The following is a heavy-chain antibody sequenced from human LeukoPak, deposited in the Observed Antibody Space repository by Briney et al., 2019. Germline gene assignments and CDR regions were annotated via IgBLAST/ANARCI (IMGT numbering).Heavy chain of an antibody. CDR1: GFTFTNYA. Sequence: GGSLRLSCAASGFTFTNYAMSWVRQAPGKGLEWVSTISASGGNTYYADSVKGRFTISRDNSENTLYLQMNSLRAEDTAVYYCAKDSLTHTPLAWFDPWGQGTLVTVSS. V-gene: IGHV3-23*01. CDR2: ISASGGNT. CDR3: AKDSLTHTPLAWFDP. D-gene: IGHD2-15*01. J-gene: IGHJ5*02.